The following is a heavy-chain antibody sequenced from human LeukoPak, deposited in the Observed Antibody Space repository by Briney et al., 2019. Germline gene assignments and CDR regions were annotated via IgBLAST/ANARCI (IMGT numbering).Heavy chain of an antibody. J-gene: IGHJ5*02. Sequence: PSETLSLTCAVYGGSFSGYYWSWIRQPPVKGLEWIGEINHSGSTNYNPSLKSRVTISVDTSKNQFSLKLSSVTAADTAVYYCARGEYYYDSSGTHGATGFDPWGQGTLVTVSS. V-gene: IGHV4-34*01. CDR3: ARGEYYYDSSGTHGATGFDP. CDR1: GGSFSGYY. CDR2: INHSGST. D-gene: IGHD3-22*01.